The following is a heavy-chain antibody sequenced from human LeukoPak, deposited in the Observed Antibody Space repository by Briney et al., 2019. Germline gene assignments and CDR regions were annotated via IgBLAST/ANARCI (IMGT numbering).Heavy chain of an antibody. D-gene: IGHD3-22*01. CDR2: IYYSGST. Sequence: NPSETLSLTCTVSGGSISSYYWSWIRQPPGKGLEWIGHIYYSGSTNYNPSLKSRVTISVDTSKNQFSLKLSSVTAADTAVYYCAREDSSGYFDYWGQGTLVTVSS. CDR1: GGSISSYY. CDR3: AREDSSGYFDY. J-gene: IGHJ4*02. V-gene: IGHV4-59*01.